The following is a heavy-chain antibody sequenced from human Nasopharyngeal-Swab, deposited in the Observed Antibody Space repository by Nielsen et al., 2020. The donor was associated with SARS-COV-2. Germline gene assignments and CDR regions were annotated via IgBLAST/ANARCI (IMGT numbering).Heavy chain of an antibody. CDR3: ARDPQKYSSSWYDY. J-gene: IGHJ4*02. V-gene: IGHV1-18*01. Sequence: ASVQVSCKASGYTFTSYGISWVRQAPGQGLEWMGWISAYNGNTNYAQKLQGRVTMTTDTSTSTVYMELRSLRSDDTAVYYCARDPQKYSSSWYDYWGQGTLVTVSS. CDR2: ISAYNGNT. D-gene: IGHD6-13*01. CDR1: GYTFTSYG.